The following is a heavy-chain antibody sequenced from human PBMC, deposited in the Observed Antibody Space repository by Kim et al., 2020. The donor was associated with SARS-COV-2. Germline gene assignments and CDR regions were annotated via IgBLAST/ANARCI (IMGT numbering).Heavy chain of an antibody. CDR2: ISSSSSYI. V-gene: IGHV3-21*01. D-gene: IGHD3-22*01. Sequence: GGSLRLSCAASGFTFSSYSMNWVRQAPGKGLEWVSSISSSSSYIYYADSVKGRFTISRDNAKNSLYLQMNSLRAEDTAVYYCARDSEGLLTFRYYYDGRRWYFDLWGRGTLVTVSS. CDR3: ARDSEGLLTFRYYYDGRRWYFDL. J-gene: IGHJ2*01. CDR1: GFTFSSYS.